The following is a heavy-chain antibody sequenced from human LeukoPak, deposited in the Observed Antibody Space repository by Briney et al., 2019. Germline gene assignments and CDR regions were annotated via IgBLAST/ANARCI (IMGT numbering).Heavy chain of an antibody. CDR2: IYYSGTT. Sequence: KSSETLSLTCTVSGGSIDSNRYYWGWIRQPPGKGLEWIGSIYYSGTTYYNPSLKSRVTISVDTSKNQFSLKLSSVTAADTAVYYCARGRKWELPPFDYWGQGTLVTVSS. J-gene: IGHJ4*02. CDR3: ARGRKWELPPFDY. D-gene: IGHD1-26*01. V-gene: IGHV4-39*07. CDR1: GGSIDSNRYY.